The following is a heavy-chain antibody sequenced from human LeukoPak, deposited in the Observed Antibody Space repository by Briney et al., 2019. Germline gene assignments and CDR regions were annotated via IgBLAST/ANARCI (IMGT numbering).Heavy chain of an antibody. J-gene: IGHJ4*02. V-gene: IGHV1-2*02. CDR3: ARDDNGDTGFDY. Sequence: ASVTVSCKASGYTFTGYYMHWVRQAPGQGLEWMGWINPNSGGTNYAQKFQGRVTMTRDTSISTAYMELSGLRSDDTAVYYCARDDNGDTGFDYWGQGTLVTVSS. CDR1: GYTFTGYY. D-gene: IGHD4-17*01. CDR2: INPNSGGT.